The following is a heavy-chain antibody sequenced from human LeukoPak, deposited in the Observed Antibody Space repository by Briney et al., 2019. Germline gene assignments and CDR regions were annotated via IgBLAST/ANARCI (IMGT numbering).Heavy chain of an antibody. Sequence: GGSLRLSCAASGFTFDDYAMHWVRHAPGKGLEWVSGMSWNSGSIGYADSVKGRFTISRDNAKNSLYLQMDSLRAEDTALYYCAKVISSGWYGWKAFDYWGQGTLVTVSS. J-gene: IGHJ4*02. CDR2: MSWNSGSI. CDR3: AKVISSGWYGWKAFDY. V-gene: IGHV3-9*01. D-gene: IGHD6-19*01. CDR1: GFTFDDYA.